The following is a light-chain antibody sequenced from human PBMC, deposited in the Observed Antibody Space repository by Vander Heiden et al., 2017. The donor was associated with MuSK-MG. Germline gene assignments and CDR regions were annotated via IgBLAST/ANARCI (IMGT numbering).Light chain of an antibody. CDR3: QQYYSTPLT. Sequence: DIVMTQSPDSLAVPLDEKATVNCKSSQSVLYSSNNKNYLAWYQQKPGQPPKLLIYWASTRESGVPYRFSGSGSGTDFTLTISSLQAEDVAVYYCQQYYSTPLTFGGGTKVEIK. V-gene: IGKV4-1*01. CDR1: QSVLYSSNNKNY. CDR2: WAS. J-gene: IGKJ4*01.